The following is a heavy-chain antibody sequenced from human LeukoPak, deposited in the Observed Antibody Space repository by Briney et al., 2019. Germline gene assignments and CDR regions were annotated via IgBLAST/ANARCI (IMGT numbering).Heavy chain of an antibody. V-gene: IGHV3-7*01. CDR2: IKQDGSEK. CDR3: ARNTYYYERSGWKAFDI. CDR1: GVTFSIYW. D-gene: IGHD3-22*01. J-gene: IGHJ3*02. Sequence: GGSLRLSCAASGVTFSIYWMSWVRQAPGKGLEWVANIKQDGSEKYYVDSVRGRFTISRDNAKNSLCLQMNSLRVEDTAVYYCARNTYYYERSGWKAFDIWGQGTMVTVSS.